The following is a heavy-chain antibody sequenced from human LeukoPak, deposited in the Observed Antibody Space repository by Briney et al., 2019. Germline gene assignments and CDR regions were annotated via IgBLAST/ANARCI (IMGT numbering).Heavy chain of an antibody. J-gene: IGHJ4*02. V-gene: IGHV1-24*01. D-gene: IGHD1-26*01. CDR3: AISIVGAAEILY. Sequence: ASVKVSFKLSGDTLTELSMHWVRHSPAKGLEWMGSFDPEDDEKIYARNFQGRLTMTDDTSTNTAYMELSSLRSEDTALYYCAISIVGAAEILYWGQGTLVTVSS. CDR2: FDPEDDEK. CDR1: GDTLTELS.